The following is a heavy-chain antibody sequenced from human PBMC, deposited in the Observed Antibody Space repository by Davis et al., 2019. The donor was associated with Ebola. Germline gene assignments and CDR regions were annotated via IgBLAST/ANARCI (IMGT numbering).Heavy chain of an antibody. V-gene: IGHV3-30*02. CDR2: IRYDGSNK. CDR3: ANLPGGAFDI. CDR1: GFTFSSYG. Sequence: GESLKISCAASGFTFSSYGMHWVRQAPGKGLEWVAFIRYDGSNKYYADSVKGRFTISRDNSKNTLYLQMNSLRAEDTAVYYCANLPGGAFDIWGQGTMVTVSS. J-gene: IGHJ3*02.